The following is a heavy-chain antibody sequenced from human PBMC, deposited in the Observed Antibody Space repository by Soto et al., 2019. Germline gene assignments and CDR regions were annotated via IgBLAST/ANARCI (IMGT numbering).Heavy chain of an antibody. CDR2: ISYDGSNK. Sequence: GGSLRLSCAASGFTFSSYSMHWVRQAPGKGLEWVAVISYDGSNKYYADSVKGRFTISSDNSNNTLYLQMNSPRAEDTAVYYCAGPSAAVNTSTATLDDWGQGTLVTVS. J-gene: IGHJ4*02. CDR3: AGPSAAVNTSTATLDD. D-gene: IGHD4-17*01. V-gene: IGHV3-30-3*01. CDR1: GFTFSSYS.